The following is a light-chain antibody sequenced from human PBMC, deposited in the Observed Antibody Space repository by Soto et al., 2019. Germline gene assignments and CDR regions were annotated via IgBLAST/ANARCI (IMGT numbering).Light chain of an antibody. V-gene: IGKV1-33*01. CDR2: DAS. CDR3: QQYDNLPFT. J-gene: IGKJ4*01. Sequence: DIQMTQSPSSLSASVGDRVTITCQASQDISNYLNWYQQKPGKAPKLLIYDASNLETGVPSRFSGSGSGTDFTFTTSSLQPEDIATYYCQQYDNLPFTFGGGTKVDIK. CDR1: QDISNY.